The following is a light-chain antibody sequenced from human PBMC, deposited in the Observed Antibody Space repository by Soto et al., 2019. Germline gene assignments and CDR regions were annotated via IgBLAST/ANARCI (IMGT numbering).Light chain of an antibody. CDR3: RSYTSSSIYV. CDR1: SSDVGAYNY. V-gene: IGLV2-14*01. CDR2: DVT. J-gene: IGLJ1*01. Sequence: QSALAQPASVSGSPGQSITISCTGTSSDVGAYNYVSWYQQHPGKAPELIIFDVTNRPSGVSNRFSGSKSGNTASLTISGLQAEYETDYYCRSYTSSSIYVFGTGTKVTVL.